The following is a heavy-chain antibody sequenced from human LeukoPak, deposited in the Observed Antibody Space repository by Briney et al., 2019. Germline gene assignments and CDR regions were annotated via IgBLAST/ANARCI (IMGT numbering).Heavy chain of an antibody. Sequence: GESLKISCKGSGYSFTSYWISWVRQMPGKRLGWVGRIDPSDSYTNYSPSFQGHVTISADKSISTAYLQWSSLKASDTAMYYCARHGSMVRLRFDPWGQGTLVTVSS. CDR2: IDPSDSYT. J-gene: IGHJ5*02. D-gene: IGHD3-10*01. CDR1: GYSFTSYW. CDR3: ARHGSMVRLRFDP. V-gene: IGHV5-10-1*01.